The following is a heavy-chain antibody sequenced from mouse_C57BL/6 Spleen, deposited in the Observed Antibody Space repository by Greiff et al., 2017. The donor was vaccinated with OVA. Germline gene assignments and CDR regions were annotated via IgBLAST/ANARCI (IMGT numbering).Heavy chain of an antibody. CDR1: GFTFSSYA. CDR3: TRDYYGSSRGAWFAY. J-gene: IGHJ3*01. CDR2: ISSGGGYI. Sequence: EVKLVESGEGLVKPGGSLKLSCAASGFTFSSYAMSWVRQTPEQRLEWVAYISSGGGYIYYADTVKGRFTISRDNARNTLYLQMSSLKSEDTAMYYCTRDYYGSSRGAWFAYWGQGTLVTVSA. V-gene: IGHV5-9-1*02. D-gene: IGHD1-1*01.